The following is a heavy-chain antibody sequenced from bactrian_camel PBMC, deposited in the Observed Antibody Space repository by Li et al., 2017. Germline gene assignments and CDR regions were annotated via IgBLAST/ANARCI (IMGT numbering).Heavy chain of an antibody. D-gene: IGHD6*01. CDR3: AARKTYGGSQPYDY. CDR1: GLTFAAYA. Sequence: HVQLVESGGGLVQPGGSLRLSCTASGLTFAAYAMGWFRQAPGKEREGVSCINRSGGTTYYADSVKGRFTIFRDNAKNTLYLQLNSLKTEDMAMYYCAARKTYGGSQPYDYWSQGTQVTVS. J-gene: IGHJ4*01. V-gene: IGHV3S63*01. CDR2: INRSGGTT.